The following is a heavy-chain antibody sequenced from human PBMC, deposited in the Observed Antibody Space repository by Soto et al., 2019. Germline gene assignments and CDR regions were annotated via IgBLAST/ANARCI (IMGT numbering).Heavy chain of an antibody. D-gene: IGHD5-12*01. V-gene: IGHV1-69*04. CDR1: GYTFTNYA. J-gene: IGHJ4*02. CDR2: IIPLLDIT. CDR3: VRDSPIGSTYSGYDGIDY. Sequence: GASVKVSCKASGYTFTNYAIHWVRQAPGQGLEWMGRIIPLLDITNYAQKFQGRVTITADKSTSTAYMELNSLRSEDTAVYYCVRDSPIGSTYSGYDGIDYWGQGTLVTVSS.